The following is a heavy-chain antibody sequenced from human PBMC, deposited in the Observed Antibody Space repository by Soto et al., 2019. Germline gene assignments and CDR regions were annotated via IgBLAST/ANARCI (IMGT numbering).Heavy chain of an antibody. D-gene: IGHD3-10*01. CDR2: IYYSGRT. V-gene: IGHV4-39*01. CDR3: ARHPRNDYGSGGTSLCWFDP. J-gene: IGHJ5*02. Sequence: GLEWIGSIYYSGRTYYKPSINSRVTISVDPSKNQFSLQLSSVTAADTAVYYCARHPRNDYGSGGTSLCWFDPWGQGTMVTVSS.